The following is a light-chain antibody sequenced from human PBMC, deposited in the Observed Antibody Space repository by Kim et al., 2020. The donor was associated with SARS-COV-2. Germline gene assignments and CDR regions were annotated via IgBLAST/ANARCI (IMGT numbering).Light chain of an antibody. CDR2: DVS. J-gene: IGLJ3*02. CDR1: SSDIGNYNF. Sequence: QSALTQPASVSGSPGQSITISCTGTSSDIGNYNFVSWSQQHPGKAPKHLIYDVSKRPSGVSDRFSGSKSGNTASLTISGLQAEDEADYYCSSHIGSSTWVFGGGTQLTVL. CDR3: SSHIGSSTWV. V-gene: IGLV2-14*01.